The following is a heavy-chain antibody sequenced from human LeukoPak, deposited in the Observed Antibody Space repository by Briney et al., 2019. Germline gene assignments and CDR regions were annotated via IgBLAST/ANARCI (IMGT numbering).Heavy chain of an antibody. CDR1: GFTFSSYS. V-gene: IGHV3-48*02. J-gene: IGHJ3*02. Sequence: GGSLRLSCAASGFTFSSYSMNWVRQAPGKGLEWVSYISSSISTKYYADSVKGRFTISRDNAKNSLYLQMNTLRDEDTAVYYCARDQYSGHWFYAFYIWGQGTMVTVSS. D-gene: IGHD6-19*01. CDR2: ISSSISTK. CDR3: ARDQYSGHWFYAFYI.